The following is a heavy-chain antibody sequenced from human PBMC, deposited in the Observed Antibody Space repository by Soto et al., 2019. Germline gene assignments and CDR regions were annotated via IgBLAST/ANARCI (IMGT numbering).Heavy chain of an antibody. V-gene: IGHV3-30*18. CDR2: ILYDGSTK. CDR1: GFTFSSFC. Sequence: GGSLRLSCAASGFTFSSFCMYWVGQAPGKGLEWVAAILYDGSTKYYRDSVKGRFTVSRDNSNNTLYLQMNSLRAEDTAMYYCAKSRLGYCSGRSCYSFDYWGQGT. D-gene: IGHD2-15*01. J-gene: IGHJ4*02. CDR3: AKSRLGYCSGRSCYSFDY.